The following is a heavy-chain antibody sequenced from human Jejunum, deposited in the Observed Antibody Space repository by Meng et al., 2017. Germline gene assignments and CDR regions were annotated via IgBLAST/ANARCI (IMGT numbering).Heavy chain of an antibody. J-gene: IGHJ1*01. Sequence: QLQPVPSAAEVKEPGGSVKASCKASRYIFTSHAIHWVRQAPGQGLEWMGWINTDTRNPTYAQGFTGRFVFSLDTSVSTAYLHISSLKAEDTALYYCSRGRGCCTCGSCSLADWGPGTLVNGAS. D-gene: IGHD2-15*01. CDR3: SRGRGCCTCGSCSLAD. CDR1: RYIFTSHA. V-gene: IGHV7-4-1*02. CDR2: INTDTRNP.